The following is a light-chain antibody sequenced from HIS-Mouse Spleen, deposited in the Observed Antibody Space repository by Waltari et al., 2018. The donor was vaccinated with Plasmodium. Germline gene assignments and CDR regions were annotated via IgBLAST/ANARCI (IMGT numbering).Light chain of an antibody. V-gene: IGKV3-20*01. Sequence: EIVLTPSLGTLSLSPGERATLSCRASQSVSSSYLAWYQQKPGQAPRLLIYGASSRATGIPDRFSGSGSGTDFTLTISRLEPEDFAVYYCQQYGSSPYTFGQGTKLEIK. CDR2: GAS. CDR3: QQYGSSPYT. CDR1: QSVSSSY. J-gene: IGKJ2*01.